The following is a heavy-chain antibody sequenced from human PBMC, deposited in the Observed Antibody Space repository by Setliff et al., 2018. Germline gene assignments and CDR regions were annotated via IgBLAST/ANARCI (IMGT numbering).Heavy chain of an antibody. CDR3: AREGYCTNGVCNYFDY. CDR1: GDSLSGYY. CDR2: IMPGRDT. J-gene: IGHJ4*02. Sequence: PSETLSLTCAVYGDSLSGYYWSWIRQSPKKGLEWIGEIMPGRDTLYSPSLESRLSITIDTSKSQFSLKLSSVTAADTAIYYCAREGYCTNGVCNYFDYWAREPWSPSP. D-gene: IGHD2-8*01. V-gene: IGHV4-34*10.